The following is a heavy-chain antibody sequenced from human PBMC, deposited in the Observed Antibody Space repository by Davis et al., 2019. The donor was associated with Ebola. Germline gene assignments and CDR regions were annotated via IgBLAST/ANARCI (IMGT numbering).Heavy chain of an antibody. V-gene: IGHV4-4*07. D-gene: IGHD3-3*01. Sequence: PGGSLRLSCTVSGGSISSYYWSWIRQPAGKGLEWIGRIYTSGSTNYNPSLKSRVTMSVDTSKNQFSLKLSSVTAADTAVYYCAREGQYYDFWSGYYTWFDPWGQGTLVTVSS. J-gene: IGHJ5*02. CDR3: AREGQYYDFWSGYYTWFDP. CDR2: IYTSGST. CDR1: GGSISSYY.